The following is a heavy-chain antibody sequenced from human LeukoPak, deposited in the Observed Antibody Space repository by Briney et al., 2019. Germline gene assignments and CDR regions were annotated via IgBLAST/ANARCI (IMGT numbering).Heavy chain of an antibody. CDR3: AKDKNPSGYSSSIDY. CDR2: ISVNGGST. Sequence: AGGSLRLSCAASGFTFSSYAMNWVRQTPGKGLEWVSTISVNGGSTYSADSVKGRFTISRDNAKNSLYLQMNSLRAEDTALYYCAKDKNPSGYSSSIDYWGQGTLVTVSS. V-gene: IGHV3-23*01. CDR1: GFTFSSYA. D-gene: IGHD6-13*01. J-gene: IGHJ4*02.